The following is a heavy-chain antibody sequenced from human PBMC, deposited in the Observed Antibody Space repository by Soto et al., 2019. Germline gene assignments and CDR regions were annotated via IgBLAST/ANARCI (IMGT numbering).Heavy chain of an antibody. J-gene: IGHJ5*02. Sequence: SETLSLTCTVSGGSISSGGYYWSWIRQHPGKGLEWIGYIYYSGSTYYNPSLKSRVTISVDTSKNQFSLKLSSVTAADTAVYYCARDDYYYDSSGYRGAWFDPWGQGTLVTVSS. V-gene: IGHV4-31*03. CDR3: ARDDYYYDSSGYRGAWFDP. D-gene: IGHD3-22*01. CDR1: GGSISSGGYY. CDR2: IYYSGST.